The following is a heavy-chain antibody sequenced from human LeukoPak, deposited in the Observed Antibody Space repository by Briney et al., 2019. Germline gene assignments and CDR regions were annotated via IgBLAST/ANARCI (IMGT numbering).Heavy chain of an antibody. D-gene: IGHD6-19*01. CDR1: GFTFSSYA. Sequence: GRSLRLSCAASGFTFSSYAMHWVRQAPGKGLEWVAVISYDGSNKYYADSVKGRFTISRDNSKNTLYLQMNSLRAEDTAVYYCAKDPYSSGWGGFDYWGQGTLVTVSS. V-gene: IGHV3-30*04. CDR3: AKDPYSSGWGGFDY. J-gene: IGHJ4*02. CDR2: ISYDGSNK.